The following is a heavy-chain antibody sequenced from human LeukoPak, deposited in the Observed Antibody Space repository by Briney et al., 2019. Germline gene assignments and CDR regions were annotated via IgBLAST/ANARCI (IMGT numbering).Heavy chain of an antibody. CDR2: ISAYNCNT. J-gene: IGHJ6*04. CDR1: RYTFTSYC. Sequence: ASVTVSCMACRYTFTSYCISWVRQAPGQGREWMGLISAYNCNTNYAQKLQGRVTMTTDTSTSTAYIELRSLRSDDTAVYYCARDSAAAGTPYGMDVWGRGTTVTVSS. D-gene: IGHD6-13*01. CDR3: ARDSAAAGTPYGMDV. V-gene: IGHV1-18*04.